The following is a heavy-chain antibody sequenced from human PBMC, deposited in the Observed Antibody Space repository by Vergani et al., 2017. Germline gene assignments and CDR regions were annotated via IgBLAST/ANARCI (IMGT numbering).Heavy chain of an antibody. Sequence: QVQLVQSGAEVKKPGASVKVSCKASGYTFTGYYMHWVRQAPGQGLEWMGWINPNSGGTNYAQKFQGRVTMTRDTSISTAYMELSRLRSDDTAVYYCARDQLVVVPAAILDYWGQGTLVTVSS. V-gene: IGHV1-2*02. D-gene: IGHD2-2*01. CDR3: ARDQLVVVPAAILDY. J-gene: IGHJ4*02. CDR2: INPNSGGT. CDR1: GYTFTGYY.